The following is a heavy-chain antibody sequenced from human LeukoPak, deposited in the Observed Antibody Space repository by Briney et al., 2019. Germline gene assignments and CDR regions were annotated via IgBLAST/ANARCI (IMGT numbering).Heavy chain of an antibody. J-gene: IGHJ4*02. D-gene: IGHD3-10*01. CDR1: GFTFSSYA. Sequence: GGSLRLSCAASGFTFSSYAMSWVRQAPGKGLEWVSAISGSGGSTYYADSVKGRFTISRDNSKNTLYLQMNSLRAEDTAVYYCAKDLSPVPMVRGVIIGNFDYWGQGTLVTVSS. CDR3: AKDLSPVPMVRGVIIGNFDY. V-gene: IGHV3-23*01. CDR2: ISGSGGST.